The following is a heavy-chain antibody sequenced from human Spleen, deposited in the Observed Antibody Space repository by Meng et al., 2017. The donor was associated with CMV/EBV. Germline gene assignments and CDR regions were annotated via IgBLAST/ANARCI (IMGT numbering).Heavy chain of an antibody. Sequence: SETLSLTCTGGSISRSSYYWGWIRQPPGKGLEWIGSISYTGSTYYNPSLKSRVTISVDTSKHQLSLRLGSVTAADTAVYYCARGGYCGGDCYTFDLWAQGTLVTVSS. CDR3: ARGGYCGGDCYTFDL. CDR1: GSISRSSYY. V-gene: IGHV4-39*07. CDR2: ISYTGST. D-gene: IGHD2-21*01. J-gene: IGHJ3*01.